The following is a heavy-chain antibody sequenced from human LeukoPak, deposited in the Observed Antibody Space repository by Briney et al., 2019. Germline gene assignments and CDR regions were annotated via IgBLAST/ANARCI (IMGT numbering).Heavy chain of an antibody. V-gene: IGHV4-39*07. CDR3: ARVARVVVDYFDY. CDR2: IYYSGST. CDR1: GGSISSYY. J-gene: IGHJ4*02. Sequence: MASETLSLTCTVSGGSISSYYWGWIRQPPGKGLEWIGSIYYSGSTYYNPSLKSRVTISVDTSKNQFSLKLSSVTAADTAVYYCARVARVVVDYFDYWGQGTLVTVSS. D-gene: IGHD2-15*01.